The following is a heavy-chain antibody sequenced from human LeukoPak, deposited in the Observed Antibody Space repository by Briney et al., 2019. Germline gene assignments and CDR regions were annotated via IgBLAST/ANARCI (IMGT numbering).Heavy chain of an antibody. D-gene: IGHD4-17*01. CDR1: GGSISSSSYY. J-gene: IGHJ2*01. CDR3: ARAPQPTSYGDYGKRYFDL. CDR2: IYYSGST. V-gene: IGHV4-39*01. Sequence: TSETLSLTCTASGGSISSSSYYWGWIRQPPGKGLEWIGSIYYSGSTYYNPSLKSRVTISVDTSKNQFSLKLSSVTAADTAVYYCARAPQPTSYGDYGKRYFDLWGRGTLVTVSS.